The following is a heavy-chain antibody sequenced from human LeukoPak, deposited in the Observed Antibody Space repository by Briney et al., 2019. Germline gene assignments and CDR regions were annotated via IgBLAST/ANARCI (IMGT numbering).Heavy chain of an antibody. CDR1: GFTFSSYE. D-gene: IGHD6-13*01. CDR2: ISGSGGST. V-gene: IGHV3-23*01. Sequence: GGSLRLSRAASGFTFSSYEMNWVRQAPGKGLEWVSAISGSGGSTYYADSVKGRFTISRDNSKNTLYLQMNSLRAEDTAVYYCAKGSSLNWFDPWGQGTLVTVSS. CDR3: AKGSSLNWFDP. J-gene: IGHJ5*02.